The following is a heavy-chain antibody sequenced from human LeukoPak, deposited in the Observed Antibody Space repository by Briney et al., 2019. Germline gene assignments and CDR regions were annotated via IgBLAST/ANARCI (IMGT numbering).Heavy chain of an antibody. D-gene: IGHD3-16*01. CDR3: ARVGDEVAYTRGYLDH. Sequence: GWSLRLSCAASGFTVSNNDMSWVRQAPGKGLEWVSVIYSGGSTYYADSVKGRFTISRHSSKNTLYLQMNSLRAEDTAVYYCARVGDEVAYTRGYLDHWGQGTLVTVSS. CDR2: IYSGGST. V-gene: IGHV3-53*04. J-gene: IGHJ4*02. CDR1: GFTVSNND.